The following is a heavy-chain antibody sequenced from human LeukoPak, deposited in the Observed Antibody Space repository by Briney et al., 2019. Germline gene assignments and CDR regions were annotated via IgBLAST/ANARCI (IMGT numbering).Heavy chain of an antibody. CDR2: IIPIFGTA. CDR1: GGTFSSYA. J-gene: IGHJ6*03. CDR3: ARARDYSSSWYYMDV. Sequence: SVKVSCKASGGTFSSYAISWVRQAPGQGLEWMGGIIPIFGTANYAQKFQGRVTITTDESTRTAYMELSSLRSEDTAVYYCARARDYSSSWYYMDVWGKGTTVTVSS. V-gene: IGHV1-69*05. D-gene: IGHD6-13*01.